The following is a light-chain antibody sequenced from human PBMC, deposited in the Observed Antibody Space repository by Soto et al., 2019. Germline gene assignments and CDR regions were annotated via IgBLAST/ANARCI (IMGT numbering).Light chain of an antibody. Sequence: QSVLTQLRSVSGSPGQSVTISCTGTSSDVGGYNYVSWYQQHPGKAPKLMIYDVSKRPSGVPDRFSGSKSGNTASLPISGLQAEDEADYYCCSYAGSYTYVFGTGTKVTVL. J-gene: IGLJ1*01. V-gene: IGLV2-11*01. CDR2: DVS. CDR3: CSYAGSYTYV. CDR1: SSDVGGYNY.